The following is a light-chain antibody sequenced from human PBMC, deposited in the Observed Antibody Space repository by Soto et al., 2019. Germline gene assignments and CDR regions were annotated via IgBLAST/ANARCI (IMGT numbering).Light chain of an antibody. Sequence: EIVLTQSPGTLSLSPGARATLSCRASQSVSSSYLAWYQQKPVQAPRLLIYGASSRATGIPDRFSGSGSGTDFTRTISRLEPEDFAVYDCQHYGSSVTFGQGTKLEIK. CDR3: QHYGSSVT. CDR2: GAS. CDR1: QSVSSSY. J-gene: IGKJ2*01. V-gene: IGKV3-20*01.